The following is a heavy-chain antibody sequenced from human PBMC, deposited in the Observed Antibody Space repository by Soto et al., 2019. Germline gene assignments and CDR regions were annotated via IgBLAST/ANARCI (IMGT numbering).Heavy chain of an antibody. J-gene: IGHJ4*02. D-gene: IGHD5-18*01. V-gene: IGHV3-21*01. CDR1: GFTFSSYS. CDR3: ARDQPGYSYCYGLGY. Sequence: EVQLVESGGGLVKPGGSLRLSCAASGFTFSSYSMNWVRQAPGKGLEWVSSISSSSSYIYYADSVKGRFTISRDNAKNSLYFQMNSLRAEETSVYYCARDQPGYSYCYGLGYWGQGTLVTVSS. CDR2: ISSSSSYI.